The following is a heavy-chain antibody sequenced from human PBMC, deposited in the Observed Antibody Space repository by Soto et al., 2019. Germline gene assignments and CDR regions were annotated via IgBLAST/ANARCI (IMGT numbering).Heavy chain of an antibody. V-gene: IGHV3-21*01. CDR1: GFTFSSYS. CDR3: ARDKQHMDV. CDR2: ISSSGSHI. D-gene: IGHD1-1*01. Sequence: RGYLVLGCASSGFTFSSYSFNWVRQAPGKGPDWVSSISSSGSHIYYADSVNGRFTISIDNAKNSLYLQMNSLRAEDTAIYYCARDKQHMDVWGQGTTVTVSS. J-gene: IGHJ6*01.